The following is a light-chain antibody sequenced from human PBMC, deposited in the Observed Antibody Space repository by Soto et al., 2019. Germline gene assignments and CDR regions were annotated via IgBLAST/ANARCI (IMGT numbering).Light chain of an antibody. CDR2: GSS. Sequence: EIVLTQSPGTLSLSPGERATLSCRASQIVSTTYLAWYQQKPGQAPRLLIYGSSSRAPGIPDRFSGSGSGTDFTLTIRRLEPEDFAVYYCQQYGTSPMYTFGQGTKLEI. CDR1: QIVSTTY. CDR3: QQYGTSPMYT. J-gene: IGKJ2*01. V-gene: IGKV3-20*01.